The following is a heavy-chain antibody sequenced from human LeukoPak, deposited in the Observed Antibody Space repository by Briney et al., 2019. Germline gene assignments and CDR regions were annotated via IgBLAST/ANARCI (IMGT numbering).Heavy chain of an antibody. CDR1: GFTFSNVW. V-gene: IGHV3-23*01. D-gene: IGHD5-24*01. Sequence: GGSLRLSCAASGFTFSNVWMSWVRQAPGKGLEWVSGISGGGDSTSYADSVKGRFTISRDNSRNTLYLQMNSLRAEDTAIYYCAKDAPYVDMATMVKAYFFDYWGQGTLVTVSS. J-gene: IGHJ4*02. CDR3: AKDAPYVDMATMVKAYFFDY. CDR2: ISGGGDST.